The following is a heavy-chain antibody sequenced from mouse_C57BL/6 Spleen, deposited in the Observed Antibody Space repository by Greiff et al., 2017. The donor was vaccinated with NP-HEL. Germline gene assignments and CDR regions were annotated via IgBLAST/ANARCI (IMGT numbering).Heavy chain of an antibody. CDR2: ISSGSSTI. D-gene: IGHD1-1*01. V-gene: IGHV5-17*01. CDR3: ARGDYYGAMDY. CDR1: GFTFSDYG. J-gene: IGHJ4*01. Sequence: EVKVVESGGGLVKPGGSLKLSCAASGFTFSDYGMHWVRQAPEKGLEWVAYISSGSSTIYYADTVKGRFTISRDNAKNTLFLQMTSLRSEDTAMYYCARGDYYGAMDYWGQGTSVTVSS.